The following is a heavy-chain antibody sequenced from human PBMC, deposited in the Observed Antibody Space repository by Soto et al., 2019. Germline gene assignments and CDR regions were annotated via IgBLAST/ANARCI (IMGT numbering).Heavy chain of an antibody. CDR3: ARDYHSHKVHYGMDV. CDR1: GGTFSSYA. V-gene: IGHV1-69*01. Sequence: QVQLVQSGAEVKKPGSSVKVSCKAAGGTFSSYAISWVRQAPGQGLEWMGGIIPIFGTANYAQKLQGRVTITADESTSTAYMELRSLRSVDTAVYYWARDYHSHKVHYGMDVWGQGTTVTVSS. J-gene: IGHJ6*02. CDR2: IIPIFGTA. D-gene: IGHD2-2*01.